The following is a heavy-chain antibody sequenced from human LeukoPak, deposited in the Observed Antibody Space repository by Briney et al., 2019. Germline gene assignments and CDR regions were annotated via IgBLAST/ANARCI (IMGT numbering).Heavy chain of an antibody. CDR3: AKAGIMIVVVYFDY. J-gene: IGHJ4*02. V-gene: IGHV3-23*01. Sequence: GGSLRLSCAASGFTFSSYAMSWVRQAPGKGLEWVSAISGSGGSTYYADSVKGRFTISRDNSKNTLCLQMNSLRAEDTAVYYCAKAGIMIVVVYFDYWGQGTLVTVSS. CDR2: ISGSGGST. CDR1: GFTFSSYA. D-gene: IGHD3-22*01.